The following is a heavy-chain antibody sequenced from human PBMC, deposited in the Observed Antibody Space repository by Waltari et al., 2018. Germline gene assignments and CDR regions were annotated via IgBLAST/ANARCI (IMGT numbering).Heavy chain of an antibody. CDR2: IKGDGSQK. D-gene: IGHD4-4*01. Sequence: EVHLVESGGGLVQPGGSLRLSCAASGFTFSTYWMTWVRQAPGKGVEWLANIKGDGSQKNYVDYVKGRFTISRDTANNSLYLQMNSLRAEDTAVYYCARDPHYSNFDYWGQGTLVTVSS. J-gene: IGHJ4*02. V-gene: IGHV3-7*01. CDR1: GFTFSTYW. CDR3: ARDPHYSNFDY.